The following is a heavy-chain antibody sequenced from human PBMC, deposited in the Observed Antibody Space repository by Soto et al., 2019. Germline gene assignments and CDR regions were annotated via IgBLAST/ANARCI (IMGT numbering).Heavy chain of an antibody. CDR2: INAGNGDT. Sequence: ASVKVSCKASGYTFTTYGIHWVRQAPGQRLEWMGWINAGNGDTKYSENFQGRVTITRDTSASTVYLDLSSLSSEDTAFYYCARTGHSGSYDYWGQGTLVTVSS. CDR1: GYTFTTYG. J-gene: IGHJ4*02. D-gene: IGHD3-22*01. V-gene: IGHV1-3*01. CDR3: ARTGHSGSYDY.